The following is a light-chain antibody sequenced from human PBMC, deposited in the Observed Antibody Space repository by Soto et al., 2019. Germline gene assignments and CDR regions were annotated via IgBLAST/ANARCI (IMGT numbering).Light chain of an antibody. CDR3: LQDHDDSWT. J-gene: IGKJ1*01. Sequence: TQSPYSLSAIVGDRIAITCRASRDIGSHLSWYQQKPGKAPTLLIYAASNLQGGVPSRFRGSRSGTEFTLTVSSLQPEDFATYYCLQDHDDSWTFGQGTKVDIK. CDR2: AAS. CDR1: RDIGSH. V-gene: IGKV1-6*01.